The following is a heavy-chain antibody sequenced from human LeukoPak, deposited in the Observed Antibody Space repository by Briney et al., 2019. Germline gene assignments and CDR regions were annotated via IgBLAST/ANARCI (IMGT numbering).Heavy chain of an antibody. CDR3: ARPTSSGWYSH. CDR2: ITGSGSTI. V-gene: IGHV3-48*01. Sequence: PGGSLRLSCAASGFTFSDYNMNWVRQAPGKGLEWVSYITGSGSTIFYADTVKGRFTISRDNVKNSLYLQMNSLRAEDTAVYYCARPTSSGWYSHWGQGTVVAVSS. D-gene: IGHD6-19*01. J-gene: IGHJ4*03. CDR1: GFTFSDYN.